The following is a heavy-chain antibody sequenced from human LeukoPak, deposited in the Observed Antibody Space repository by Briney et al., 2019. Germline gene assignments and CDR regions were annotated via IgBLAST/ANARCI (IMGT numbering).Heavy chain of an antibody. CDR2: ISGSGGST. D-gene: IGHD3-10*01. CDR1: GFTFSSYA. Sequence: PGGSLRLSCAASGFTFSSYAMSWVRQAPGKGLEWVSAISGSGGSTYYADSVKGRFTISRDNSKNTLYLQMNSLRAEDTAVYYCAKEVGIYYGPYNWFDPWGQGTLVTVSS. J-gene: IGHJ5*02. V-gene: IGHV3-23*01. CDR3: AKEVGIYYGPYNWFDP.